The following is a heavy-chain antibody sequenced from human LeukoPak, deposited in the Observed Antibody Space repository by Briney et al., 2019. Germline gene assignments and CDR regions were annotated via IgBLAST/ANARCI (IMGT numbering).Heavy chain of an antibody. D-gene: IGHD3-22*01. Sequence: PGGSLRLSCAASGFTFSSYSMNWVRQAPGKGLEWVSSISSSSSYIYYADSVKGRFTISRDNAKNSLYLQMNSLRAEDTAVYYCARDWYYYDSSGYYRLDAFDIWGQGTMVTVSS. CDR3: ARDWYYYDSSGYYRLDAFDI. CDR2: ISSSSSYI. J-gene: IGHJ3*02. CDR1: GFTFSSYS. V-gene: IGHV3-21*01.